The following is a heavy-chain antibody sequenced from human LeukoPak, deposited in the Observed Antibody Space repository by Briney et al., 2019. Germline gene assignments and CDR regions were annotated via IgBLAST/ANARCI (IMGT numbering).Heavy chain of an antibody. V-gene: IGHV1-8*02. D-gene: IGHD6-13*01. Sequence: ASVKVSCKASGYTFTGYYMHWVRQAPGQGLEWMGWINPNSGNTGYAQKFQGRVTMTRNTSISTAYMELSSLRSEDTAVYYCARGPQYTIAAAGFDYWGQGTLVTVSS. CDR2: INPNSGNT. J-gene: IGHJ4*02. CDR1: GYTFTGYY. CDR3: ARGPQYTIAAAGFDY.